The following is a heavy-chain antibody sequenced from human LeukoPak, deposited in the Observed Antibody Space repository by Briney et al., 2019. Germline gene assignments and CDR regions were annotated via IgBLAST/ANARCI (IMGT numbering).Heavy chain of an antibody. CDR3: AKDMYYYGSGSFDY. J-gene: IGHJ4*02. Sequence: PGGSLRLSCAASGFTFSSYGMHWVRQAPGKGLEWVAFIWYDGSNKYEADSVKGRFTISRDNSKNTLYLQMNSLRAEDTAVYYCAKDMYYYGSGSFDYWGQGTLVTVSS. V-gene: IGHV3-30*02. CDR1: GFTFSSYG. CDR2: IWYDGSNK. D-gene: IGHD3-10*01.